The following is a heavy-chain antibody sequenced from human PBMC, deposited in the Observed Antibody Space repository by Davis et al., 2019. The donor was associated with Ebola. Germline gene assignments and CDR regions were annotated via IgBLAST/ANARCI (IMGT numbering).Heavy chain of an antibody. D-gene: IGHD6-13*01. V-gene: IGHV4-4*02. Sequence: SETLSLTCTVSGAPVTNSNWWSCVRHPPGKGLECLRQIYYTGSTNYNPSLQSRLTLSMDNSKNQLSLKLTSVTAADTAEYYCTRGWGMDVWGQGATVTVSS. CDR2: IYYTGST. CDR1: GAPVTNSNW. J-gene: IGHJ6*02. CDR3: TRGWGMDV.